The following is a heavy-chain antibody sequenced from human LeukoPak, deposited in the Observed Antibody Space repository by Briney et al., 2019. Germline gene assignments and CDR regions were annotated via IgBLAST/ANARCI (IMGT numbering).Heavy chain of an antibody. Sequence: SETLSLTCTVSGGSISSYYWSWIRQPPGKGLEGIGYIYYSGSTNYNPSLKSRVTISVDTSKNQFSLKLSSVTAADTAVYYCARVAIFVSYFDYWGQGTLVTVSS. CDR1: GGSISSYY. CDR3: ARVAIFVSYFDY. CDR2: IYYSGST. V-gene: IGHV4-59*01. J-gene: IGHJ4*02. D-gene: IGHD3-3*01.